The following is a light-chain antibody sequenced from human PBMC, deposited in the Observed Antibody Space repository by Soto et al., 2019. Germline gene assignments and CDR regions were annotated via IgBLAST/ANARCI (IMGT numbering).Light chain of an antibody. J-gene: IGKJ5*01. Sequence: EIVMTPSYASLSVSPGERATXSCRASQSVISNLAWYQQKPGQPPRLLIYGAFNRAAGIPARFSGSGSGTDFTLTISSLEPEDSAVYYCQQRNIWPPVPFGQGTRLEIK. CDR1: QSVISN. CDR3: QQRNIWPPVP. V-gene: IGKV3D-15*01. CDR2: GAF.